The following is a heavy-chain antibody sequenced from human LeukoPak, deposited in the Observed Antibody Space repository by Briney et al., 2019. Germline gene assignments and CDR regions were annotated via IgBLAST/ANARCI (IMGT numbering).Heavy chain of an antibody. Sequence: GGSLRVSFVASRFTFTDHPMNWVRQAPGKGRDGVSAISGSGGSTYYEDSLKGRFTISRDNSKNTLYLKMNSLRAEDTAVYYCAKLGGNYGSGSYQAFDIWGQGTMVTVSS. CDR1: RFTFTDHP. CDR2: ISGSGGST. CDR3: AKLGGNYGSGSYQAFDI. J-gene: IGHJ3*02. D-gene: IGHD3-10*01. V-gene: IGHV3-23*01.